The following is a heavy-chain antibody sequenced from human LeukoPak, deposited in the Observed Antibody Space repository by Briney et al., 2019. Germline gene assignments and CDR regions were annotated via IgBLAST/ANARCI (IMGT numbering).Heavy chain of an antibody. CDR2: ISGSGGST. J-gene: IGHJ4*02. D-gene: IGHD3-16*02. CDR3: AKAPRFGGVIVGFDY. CDR1: GFTFSSYA. Sequence: GGSLRLSCAASGFTFSSYAMSWVRQAPGKGLEWVSAISGSGGSTYYADSVKGRFTISRDNSKSTLYLQMNSLRAEDTAVYYCAKAPRFGGVIVGFDYWGQGTLVTVSS. V-gene: IGHV3-23*01.